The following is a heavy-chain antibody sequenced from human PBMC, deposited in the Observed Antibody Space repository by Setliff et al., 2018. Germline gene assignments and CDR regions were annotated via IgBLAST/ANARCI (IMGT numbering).Heavy chain of an antibody. CDR2: IYYSGST. V-gene: IGHV4-39*01. D-gene: IGHD3-22*01. J-gene: IGHJ3*02. CDR1: GGSISSSSYY. Sequence: KTSETLSLTCTVSGGSISSSSYYWGWIRQPPGKGLEWIESIYYSGSTYYNPSLKSRVTISVDTSKNRFSLRLNSVTAADTAVYYCARRGHITMIVVPPGVFDIWGQGTLVTVS. CDR3: ARRGHITMIVVPPGVFDI.